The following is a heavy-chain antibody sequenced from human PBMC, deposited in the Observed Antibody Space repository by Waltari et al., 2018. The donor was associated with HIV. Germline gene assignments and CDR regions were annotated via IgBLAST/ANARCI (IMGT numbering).Heavy chain of an antibody. Sequence: QVQFVQSGAEVKKPGASVKVSCKTSGYSFTRYPMHWVSQAPGQRLEWMGWINAANGNTKYSQKFQGRVTITRDTSASTAYMELSSLRSEDTAVYYCVRDMSDTPVGPDMDVWGQGTTVTVSS. CDR1: GYSFTRYP. D-gene: IGHD5-18*01. CDR2: INAANGNT. V-gene: IGHV1-3*01. CDR3: VRDMSDTPVGPDMDV. J-gene: IGHJ6*02.